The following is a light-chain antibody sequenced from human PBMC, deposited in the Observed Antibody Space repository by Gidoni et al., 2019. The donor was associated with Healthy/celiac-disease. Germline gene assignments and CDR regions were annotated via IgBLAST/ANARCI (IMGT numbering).Light chain of an antibody. Sequence: DIQMSQSPSSLSAPVGDRVTITCRASQSISSYLNWYQQKPGKAPKLLIYAASSLQSGVPSRFSGSGSGTDFTLTISSLQPEDFATDYCQQSYSTPRTFGQGTKVEIK. CDR3: QQSYSTPRT. CDR1: QSISSY. V-gene: IGKV1-39*01. J-gene: IGKJ1*01. CDR2: AAS.